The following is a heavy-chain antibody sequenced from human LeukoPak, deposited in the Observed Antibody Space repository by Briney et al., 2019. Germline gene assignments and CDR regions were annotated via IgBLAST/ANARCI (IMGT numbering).Heavy chain of an antibody. V-gene: IGHV1-2*02. CDR2: INPNSGGT. D-gene: IGHD6-19*01. Sequence: EASVKVSCKASGYTFTAYYMHWVRQAPGQGLEWMGWINPNSGGTNYAQKFQDRVTMTRDTSISTASMELNRLTSDDMAVYYCATAPLNGYTSGWYSFDYWGQGTLVTVSS. J-gene: IGHJ4*02. CDR1: GYTFTAYY. CDR3: ATAPLNGYTSGWYSFDY.